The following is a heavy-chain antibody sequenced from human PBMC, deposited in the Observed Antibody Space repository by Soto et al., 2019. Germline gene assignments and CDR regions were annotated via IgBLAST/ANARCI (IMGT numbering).Heavy chain of an antibody. J-gene: IGHJ6*02. D-gene: IGHD3-3*01. Sequence: TGPAPGDPKQTPSLTCTFSWFSLHTSGMCVSWIRQPPRKALEWLALIDWDDDKYYSTSLKTRLTISKDTSKNQVVLTMTNMDPVDTATYYCARTLTYYDFWSGKWWYGMDVWGQGTTVTVSS. CDR3: ARTLTYYDFWSGKWWYGMDV. CDR2: IDWDDDK. V-gene: IGHV2-70*01. CDR1: WFSLHTSGMC.